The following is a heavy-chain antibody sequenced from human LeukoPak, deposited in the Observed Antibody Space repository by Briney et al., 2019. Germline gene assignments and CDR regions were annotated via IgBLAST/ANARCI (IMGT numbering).Heavy chain of an antibody. J-gene: IGHJ6*03. CDR3: ARRVKNVDTAMANYYYYYMDV. CDR1: GGSISSYY. D-gene: IGHD5-18*01. Sequence: PSETLSLTCTVSGGSISSYYWSWIRQPPGKGLEWIGYIYYSGSTNYNPSLKGRVTISVDTSKNQFSLKLSSVTAADTAVYYCARRVKNVDTAMANYYYYYMDVWGKGTTVTVSS. CDR2: IYYSGST. V-gene: IGHV4-59*01.